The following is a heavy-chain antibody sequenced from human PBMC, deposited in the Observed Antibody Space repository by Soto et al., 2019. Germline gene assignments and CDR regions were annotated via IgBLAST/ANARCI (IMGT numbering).Heavy chain of an antibody. CDR3: ARDRGYCSGGSCYSGVGSGMDV. CDR2: IIPIFGTA. Sequence: QVQLVQSGAEVKKPGSSVKVSCKASGGTFSSYAISWVRQAPGQGLEWMGGIIPIFGTANYAQKFQGRVTITADESTSRAYMELSSLRSEDTAVYYCARDRGYCSGGSCYSGVGSGMDVWGQGTTVTVSS. D-gene: IGHD2-15*01. J-gene: IGHJ6*02. CDR1: GGTFSSYA. V-gene: IGHV1-69*01.